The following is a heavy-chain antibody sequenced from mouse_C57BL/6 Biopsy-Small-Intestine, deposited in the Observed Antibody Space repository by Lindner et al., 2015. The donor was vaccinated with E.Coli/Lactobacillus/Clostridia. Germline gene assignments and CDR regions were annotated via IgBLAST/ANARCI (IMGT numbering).Heavy chain of an antibody. Sequence: VQLQESGAELVKPGASVKLSCKASGYAFSSSWMNWVKQRPGKGLEWIGRIYPGDGDTDYNEKFKGKATLTADKSSSTAYMQFSSLTSEDSAIYYCARKDLLWVFDYWGQGTTLTVSS. D-gene: IGHD2-1*01. V-gene: IGHV1-82*01. CDR3: ARKDLLWVFDY. J-gene: IGHJ2*01. CDR2: IYPGDGDT. CDR1: GYAFSSSW.